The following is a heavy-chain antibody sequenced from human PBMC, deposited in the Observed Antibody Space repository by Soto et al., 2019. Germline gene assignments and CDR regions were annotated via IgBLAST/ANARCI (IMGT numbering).Heavy chain of an antibody. J-gene: IGHJ4*02. Sequence: EVQLLESGGGLVQPGGSLRLSCAASGFIFSSYAISWVRQAPGKGLEWVSGISGSGGSTYYADSVKGRFTISRDNSKNTLSLQMNSLRAEDTAVYYCAKASYDYIWGSYRYVGFDYWDQGALVTVSS. CDR2: ISGSGGST. CDR1: GFIFSSYA. CDR3: AKASYDYIWGSYRYVGFDY. V-gene: IGHV3-23*01. D-gene: IGHD3-16*02.